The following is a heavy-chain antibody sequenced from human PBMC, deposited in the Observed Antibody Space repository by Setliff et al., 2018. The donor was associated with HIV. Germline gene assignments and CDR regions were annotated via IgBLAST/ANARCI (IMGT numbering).Heavy chain of an antibody. J-gene: IGHJ3*01. CDR1: GYTFTAYY. CDR2: IHPNTGST. V-gene: IGHV1-2*06. D-gene: IGHD1-26*01. CDR3: AKQGYSDSLYAFDV. Sequence: ASVKVSCKTSGYTFTAYYIYWVRQAPGHGLELMGRIHPNTGSTNYLQEFQGRVTITRDTSISTVYMALTGLTSDDTAVYYCAKQGYSDSLYAFDVWGLGTMVTVSS.